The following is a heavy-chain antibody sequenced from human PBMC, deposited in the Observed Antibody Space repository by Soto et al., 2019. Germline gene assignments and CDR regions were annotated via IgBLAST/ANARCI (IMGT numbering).Heavy chain of an antibody. Sequence: ASVKVSCKASGYTFTSYGISWVRQAPGQGLEWMGWISAYNGNTNYAQKLQGRVTMTTDTSTSTAYMELRSLRSDDTAVYYCARDGDPSSTSCYGSGWFDPWGQGTLVTVSS. J-gene: IGHJ5*02. V-gene: IGHV1-18*01. D-gene: IGHD2-2*01. CDR3: ARDGDPSSTSCYGSGWFDP. CDR2: ISAYNGNT. CDR1: GYTFTSYG.